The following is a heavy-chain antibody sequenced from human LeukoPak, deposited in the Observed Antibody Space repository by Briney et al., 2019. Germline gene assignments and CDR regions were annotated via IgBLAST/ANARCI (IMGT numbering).Heavy chain of an antibody. CDR1: GFTFSSYS. V-gene: IGHV3-48*04. D-gene: IGHD6-19*01. CDR2: ISSSGSTI. Sequence: GSLRLSCAASGFTFSSYSMNWVRQAPGKGLEWVSYISSSGSTIYYADSVKGRFTISRDNAKNSLYLQMNSLRAEDTAVYYCARDPAVAGPFDYWGQGTLVTVSS. J-gene: IGHJ4*02. CDR3: ARDPAVAGPFDY.